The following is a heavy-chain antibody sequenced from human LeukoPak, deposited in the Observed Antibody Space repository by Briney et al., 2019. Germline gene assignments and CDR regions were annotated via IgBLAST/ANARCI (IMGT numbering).Heavy chain of an antibody. CDR2: IKLDGTEK. J-gene: IGHJ4*02. V-gene: IGHV3-7*05. CDR3: ATPVTRGFGELLGEFDY. CDR1: GFTFSSYW. D-gene: IGHD3-10*01. Sequence: GGSLRLSCAASGFTFSSYWMHWVRQAPGKGLEWVANIKLDGTEKYYVDSVKGRFTISRDNAKNSLYLQMNSLRAEDTAVYYCATPVTRGFGELLGEFDYWGQGTLVTVSS.